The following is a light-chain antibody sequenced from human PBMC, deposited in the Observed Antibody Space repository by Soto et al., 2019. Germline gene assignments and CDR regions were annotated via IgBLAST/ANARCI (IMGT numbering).Light chain of an antibody. CDR1: QTISSW. CDR2: KAS. J-gene: IGKJ3*01. Sequence: DIQMTQSPSTLSGSVGDRVTITCRASQTISSWLAWYQQKPGKAPKLLIYKASSLESGVPSRFSGSGSGTEFTLTINSLQPEDFATYYCQQSYSRPLTFGPGTKVDI. CDR3: QQSYSRPLT. V-gene: IGKV1-5*03.